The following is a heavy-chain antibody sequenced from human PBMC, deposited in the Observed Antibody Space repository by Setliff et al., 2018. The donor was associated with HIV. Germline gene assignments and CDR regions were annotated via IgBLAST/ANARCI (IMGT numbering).Heavy chain of an antibody. J-gene: IGHJ4*02. D-gene: IGHD2-15*01. CDR3: ARLGRAIYDGGSSVRLDF. CDR2: ISSTGTT. V-gene: IGHV4-4*08. CDR1: DDSFTNYD. Sequence: PSETLSLTCVVSDDSFTNYDWTWIRQSPGKALQWIGSISSTGTTNYSPSLRSRVTISIETSNTRFSLWLRSVTASDAATYYCARLGRAIYDGGSSVRLDFWGQGVLVTVSS.